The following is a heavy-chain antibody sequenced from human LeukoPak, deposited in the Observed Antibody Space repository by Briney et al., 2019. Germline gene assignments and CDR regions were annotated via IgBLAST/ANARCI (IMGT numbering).Heavy chain of an antibody. V-gene: IGHV4-59*11. D-gene: IGHD5-12*01. CDR1: GDSISSHY. Sequence: PETLSLTCTVSGDSISSHYWSWIRQPPGKGLEWIGYIYSSGSTIYNPSLKSRLTISVDRSKNQFSLKVSSVTAADTAVYYCARSRSRGYSGDFDYWGQGTLVTVSS. J-gene: IGHJ4*02. CDR2: IYSSGST. CDR3: ARSRSRGYSGDFDY.